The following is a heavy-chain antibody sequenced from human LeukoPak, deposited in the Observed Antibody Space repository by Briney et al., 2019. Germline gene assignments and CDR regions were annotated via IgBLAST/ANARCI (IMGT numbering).Heavy chain of an antibody. CDR1: GFTFSSYA. J-gene: IGHJ5*02. CDR2: ISGSGGST. Sequence: GGSLRLSCAASGFTFSSYAMSWVRQAPGKGLEWVSAISGSGGSTYYADSVKGRFTISRDNSKNTLYLQMNSLRAEDTAVYYCAKARRGYRLPDRGVWFDPWGQGTLVTVSS. D-gene: IGHD2-2*01. V-gene: IGHV3-23*01. CDR3: AKARRGYRLPDRGVWFDP.